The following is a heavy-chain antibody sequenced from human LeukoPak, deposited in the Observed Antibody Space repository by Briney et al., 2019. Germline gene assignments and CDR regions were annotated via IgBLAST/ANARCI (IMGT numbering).Heavy chain of an antibody. CDR3: ARAGIYDFDY. V-gene: IGHV3-30*03. Sequence: GGSLTLSCAASGFTFSNYGMHWVRQAPGKGLEWLAFVSYDGNKKYYADSVTGRFTISRDNSKNTLSLQMNSLRAEDTAVYYCARAGIYDFDYWGQGTLVTVSS. D-gene: IGHD5/OR15-5a*01. J-gene: IGHJ4*02. CDR2: VSYDGNKK. CDR1: GFTFSNYG.